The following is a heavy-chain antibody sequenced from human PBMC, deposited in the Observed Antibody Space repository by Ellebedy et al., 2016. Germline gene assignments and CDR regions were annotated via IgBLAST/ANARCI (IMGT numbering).Heavy chain of an antibody. V-gene: IGHV3-15*01. CDR1: GFTFSSYS. J-gene: IGHJ6*03. CDR3: TTDGSSWYNGPIRYYYYMDV. CDR2: IKSKTDGGTT. Sequence: GGSLRLSCAAPGFTFSSYSMNWARQAPGKGLEWVGRIKSKTDGGTTDYAAPVKGRFTISRDDSKNTLYLQMNSLKTEDTAVYYCTTDGSSWYNGPIRYYYYMDVWGKGTTVTVSS. D-gene: IGHD6-13*01.